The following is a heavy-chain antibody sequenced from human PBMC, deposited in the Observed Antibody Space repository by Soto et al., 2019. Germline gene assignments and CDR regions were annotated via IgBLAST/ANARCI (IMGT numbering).Heavy chain of an antibody. CDR3: ARGGYSYGPEPLDY. CDR1: SGSISSYY. V-gene: IGHV4-59*08. CDR2: IYYSGST. D-gene: IGHD5-18*01. Sequence: SETLSLTCTVSSGSISSYYWSWIRQPPGKGLEWIGYIYYSGSTNYNPSLKSRVTISVDTSKNQFSLKLSSVTAADTAVYYCARGGYSYGPEPLDYWGQGTLVTVSS. J-gene: IGHJ4*02.